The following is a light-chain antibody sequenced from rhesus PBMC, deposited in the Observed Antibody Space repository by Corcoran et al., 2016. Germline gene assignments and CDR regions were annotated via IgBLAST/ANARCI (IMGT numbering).Light chain of an antibody. J-gene: IGLJ1*01. CDR1: SSDIGGYNY. V-gene: IGLV2-32*01. Sequence: QAALTQPRSVSGSPGQSVTISCTGTSSDIGGYNYVSYYQQHPGTAPKLMIYEVSKRPSGVSDRFSGSKSGNTASLTISGLQAEDEADYYCCSYAGSYTFIFGAGTRLTVL. CDR3: CSYAGSYTFI. CDR2: EVS.